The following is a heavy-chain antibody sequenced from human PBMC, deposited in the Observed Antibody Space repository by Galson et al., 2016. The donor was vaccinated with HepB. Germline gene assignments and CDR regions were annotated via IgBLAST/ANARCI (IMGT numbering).Heavy chain of an antibody. J-gene: IGHJ4*02. Sequence: SLRLSCAASGFTFRNYALSWVRRAPGKGLEWVSHIDGPTPNTHYADSVRGRFSIYRDNSMDNLYLQMDSLTAEDSAIYYCTTWLSHHFDYWGQGTRVTVSS. CDR3: TTWLSHHFDY. V-gene: IGHV3-23*01. CDR1: GFTFRNYA. D-gene: IGHD6-19*01. CDR2: IDGPTPNT.